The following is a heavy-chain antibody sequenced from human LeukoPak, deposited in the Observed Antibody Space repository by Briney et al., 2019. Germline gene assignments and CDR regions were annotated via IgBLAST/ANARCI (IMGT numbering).Heavy chain of an antibody. D-gene: IGHD6-19*01. CDR3: VRVGSVAGSDYLDY. CDR2: SRNKAKSYTT. J-gene: IGHJ4*02. Sequence: GGSLSLSCAISGFTFSDHFLDWVRQAPGKGLEWVGRSRNKAKSYTTEYAASVKGRFTISRDDSKNSLYLQMDSLKTEDTAVYYCVRVGSVAGSDYLDYWGQGTLVTVSS. CDR1: GFTFSDHF. V-gene: IGHV3-72*01.